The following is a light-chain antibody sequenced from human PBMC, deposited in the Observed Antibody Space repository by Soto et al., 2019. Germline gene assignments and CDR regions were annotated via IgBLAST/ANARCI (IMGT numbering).Light chain of an antibody. CDR3: SAYTARSTPV. Sequence: QSVLTQPASVTGSDGQSINISCYGTMRDVGAYNLVSSYQHHPGTSPNLFIYVVRNLPSGISSPFSRSRSCNTASLTISVLHPEDEGDYYCSAYTARSTPVFGGGTKGTVL. CDR1: MRDVGAYNL. J-gene: IGLJ3*02. V-gene: IGLV2-14*01. CDR2: VVR.